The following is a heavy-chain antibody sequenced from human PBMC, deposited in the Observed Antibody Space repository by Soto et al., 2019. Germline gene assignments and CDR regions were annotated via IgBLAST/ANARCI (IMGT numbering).Heavy chain of an antibody. Sequence: GASVKVSCKASGGTFSSYTISWVRQAPGQGLEWMGRIIPILGIANYAQKFQGRVTITADKSTSTAYMELSSLRSEDTAVYYCARENSGYGSVTSLWGQGTLVTVSS. J-gene: IGHJ4*02. CDR2: IIPILGIA. D-gene: IGHD5-12*01. V-gene: IGHV1-69*04. CDR1: GGTFSSYT. CDR3: ARENSGYGSVTSL.